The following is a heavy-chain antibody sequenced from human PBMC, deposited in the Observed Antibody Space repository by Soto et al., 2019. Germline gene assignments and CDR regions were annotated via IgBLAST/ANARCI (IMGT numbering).Heavy chain of an antibody. V-gene: IGHV4-59*08. CDR2: IYYSERT. CDR1: GGSISSYY. J-gene: IGHJ6*02. D-gene: IGHD5-12*01. CDR3: ARSVPTTPRYYYYGMDV. Sequence: QVQLQESGPGQGKTSETLSLTCTVSGGSISSYYWNWIRQPPGKGLEWIGYIYYSERTNYNPSLKSRVTISVDTSKNQFSLKLSSVTAADTAVYYCARSVPTTPRYYYYGMDVWGQGTTVTVSS.